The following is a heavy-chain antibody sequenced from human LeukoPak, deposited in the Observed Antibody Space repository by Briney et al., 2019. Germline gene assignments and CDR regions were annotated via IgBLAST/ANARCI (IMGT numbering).Heavy chain of an antibody. Sequence: KVSCKASGYTFTSYDINWVRQATGQGLEWMGGIIPIFGTANYAQKFQGRVTITTDESTSTAYMELSSLRSEDTAVYYCARWGARAAEYFQHWGQGTLVTVSS. CDR3: ARWGARAAEYFQH. CDR2: IIPIFGTA. CDR1: GYTFTSYD. V-gene: IGHV1-69*05. J-gene: IGHJ1*01. D-gene: IGHD3-16*01.